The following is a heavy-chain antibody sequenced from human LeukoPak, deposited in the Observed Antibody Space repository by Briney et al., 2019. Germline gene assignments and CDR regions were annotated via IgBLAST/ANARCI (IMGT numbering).Heavy chain of an antibody. CDR1: GGSISSYY. J-gene: IGHJ3*02. CDR3: ARGPYSYDSSGAFDI. CDR2: ISSSGST. Sequence: SETLSLTCTVSGGSISSYYWSWIRQPAGKGLEWIGRISSSGSTNYNPSLKSRVTISVDTSKNQFSLKLSSVTAADTAVYFCARGPYSYDSSGAFDIWGQGTIVTVSS. V-gene: IGHV4-4*07. D-gene: IGHD3-22*01.